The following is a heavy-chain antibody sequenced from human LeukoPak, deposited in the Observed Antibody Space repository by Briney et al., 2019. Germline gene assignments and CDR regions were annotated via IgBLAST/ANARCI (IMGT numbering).Heavy chain of an antibody. CDR3: ARGGGYASPIGY. J-gene: IGHJ4*02. D-gene: IGHD5-12*01. CDR1: GGSISTYY. CDR2: IYHGGST. V-gene: IGHV4-59*01. Sequence: SETLSLTCTLSGGSISTYYWSWIRQPQGKGLEWIGYIYHGGSTNYNPSLKSRVTISVDTSKNQFSLKLSSVTAADTAVYYCARGGGYASPIGYWGQGALVTVSS.